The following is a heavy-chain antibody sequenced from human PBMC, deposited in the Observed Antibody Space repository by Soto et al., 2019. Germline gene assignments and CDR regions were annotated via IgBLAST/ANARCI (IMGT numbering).Heavy chain of an antibody. J-gene: IGHJ3*02. Sequence: QVQLVQSGAEVKKPGASVKVSCKASGYTFTSYGISWVRQAPGQGPEWMGWISAYNGNTNYAQKLQGRVTMTTDTSRSTAYMELRSLRSDDTAVYYCARDRDYGGWREDAFDIWGQGTMVTVSS. CDR3: ARDRDYGGWREDAFDI. D-gene: IGHD3-16*01. CDR2: ISAYNGNT. CDR1: GYTFTSYG. V-gene: IGHV1-18*01.